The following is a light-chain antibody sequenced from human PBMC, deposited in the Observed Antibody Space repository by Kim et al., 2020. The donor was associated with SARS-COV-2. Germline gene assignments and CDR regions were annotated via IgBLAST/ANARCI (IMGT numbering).Light chain of an antibody. CDR1: SLRNYL. CDR2: GKN. V-gene: IGLV3-19*01. CDR3: QSRGSRGDHWV. Sequence: LGQTVRLTCHGDSLRNYLPSWYQQMPGQAPVLVIYGKNNRPSGIPDRFSGSSSGTTASLAITGAQAEDEADYYCQSRGSRGDHWVFGGGTKLTVL. J-gene: IGLJ3*02.